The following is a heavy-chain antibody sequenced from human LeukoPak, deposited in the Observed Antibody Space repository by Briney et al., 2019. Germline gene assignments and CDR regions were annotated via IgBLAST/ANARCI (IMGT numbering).Heavy chain of an antibody. CDR1: GFTFRTYW. CDR2: IKKGGSEK. J-gene: IGHJ3*02. V-gene: IGHV3-7*05. D-gene: IGHD5-24*01. Sequence: GGSLRLSCVASGFTFRTYWMSWVRQAPGKGLEWVANIKKGGSEKHYVDSVKGRFTISRDDVKNSLYLQMNSLRAGDTAVYYCARLTIRWLQFVENFWGAFDIWGQGTMVTVSS. CDR3: ARLTIRWLQFVENFWGAFDI.